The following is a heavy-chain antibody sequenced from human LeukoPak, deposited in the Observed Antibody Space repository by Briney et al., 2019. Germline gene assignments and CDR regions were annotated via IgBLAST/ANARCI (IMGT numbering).Heavy chain of an antibody. CDR2: IYYSGST. CDR3: ARVDY. J-gene: IGHJ4*02. CDR1: GVSISSYY. Sequence: SETLSLTCTVSGVSISSYYWSWIRQPPGKGLEWIGYIYYSGSTNYNPSLKSRVSISVDTSKNQFSRKLSSVTAADTAVYYCARVDYWGQGTLVSVSS. V-gene: IGHV4-59*01.